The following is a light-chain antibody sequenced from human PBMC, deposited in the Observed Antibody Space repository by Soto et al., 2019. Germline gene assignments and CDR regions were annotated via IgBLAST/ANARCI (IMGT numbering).Light chain of an antibody. CDR3: QQYNNWPPLT. CDR1: QSVSGN. CDR2: GAS. V-gene: IGKV3-15*01. J-gene: IGKJ4*01. Sequence: EIVMTQSPATLSVSPGERATLSCRASQSVSGNLAWYQKKPGQAPRLLIYGASTRATGIPARFSGSGSGTXXXXXXXXXXSEDFAVYYCQQYNNWPPLTFGGGTKVEIK.